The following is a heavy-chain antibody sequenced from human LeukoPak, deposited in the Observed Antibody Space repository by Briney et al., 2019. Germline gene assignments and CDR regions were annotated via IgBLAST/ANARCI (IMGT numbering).Heavy chain of an antibody. V-gene: IGHV5-51*01. J-gene: IGHJ5*02. CDR2: IYPGDSDT. CDR1: GYSFTSYW. D-gene: IGHD2-15*01. CDR3: ARLRPGYCSGGSCYSLLVGCFDP. Sequence: GESLKISCKGSGYSFTSYWIGWVRQMPGKGLEWMGIIYPGDSDTRYSPSFQGQVTISADKYISNAYLQWSSLEAADNAFDYLARLRPGYCSGGSCYSLLVGCFDPWGQGTLVTVSS.